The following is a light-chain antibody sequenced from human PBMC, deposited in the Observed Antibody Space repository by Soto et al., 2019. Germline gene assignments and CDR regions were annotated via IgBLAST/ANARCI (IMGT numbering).Light chain of an antibody. V-gene: IGKV3-15*01. J-gene: IGKJ1*01. CDR1: QSVTSN. CDR3: QQYNNWPPWT. CDR2: DAS. Sequence: EIVMTQSPATLSVSPGERATLSCRASQSVTSNFAWYQQKPGQAPRLLIYDASTRATGIPARFSGSGSGTKFTLTISSLQSEDFAVYYCQQYNNWPPWTFGRGTKVEIK.